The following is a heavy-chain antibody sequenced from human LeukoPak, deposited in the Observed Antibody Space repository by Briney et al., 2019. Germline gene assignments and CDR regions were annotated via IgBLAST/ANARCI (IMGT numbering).Heavy chain of an antibody. J-gene: IGHJ5*02. CDR1: GFTFSSYS. D-gene: IGHD3-22*01. CDR3: ARGSGLLTENWFDP. V-gene: IGHV3-21*01. CDR2: ISSSSSYI. Sequence: PGGSLRLSCAASGFTFSSYSMNWVRQAPGKGLEWVSSISSSSSYIYYADSVKGRFTISRDNAKNSLYPQMNSLRAEDTAVYYCARGSGLLTENWFDPWGREPWSPSPQ.